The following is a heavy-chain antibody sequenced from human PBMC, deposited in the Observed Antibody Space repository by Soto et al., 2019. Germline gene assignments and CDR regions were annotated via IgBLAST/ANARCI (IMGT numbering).Heavy chain of an antibody. V-gene: IGHV1-69*13. Sequence: SVKVSCKASGGTFSSYAISWVRQAPGQGLEWMGGIIPIFGTANYAQKFQGGVTITADESTSTAYMELSSLRSEDTAVYYCARDVIAAAGTAGWGQGTLVTVSS. CDR1: GGTFSSYA. CDR2: IIPIFGTA. J-gene: IGHJ4*02. D-gene: IGHD6-13*01. CDR3: ARDVIAAAGTAG.